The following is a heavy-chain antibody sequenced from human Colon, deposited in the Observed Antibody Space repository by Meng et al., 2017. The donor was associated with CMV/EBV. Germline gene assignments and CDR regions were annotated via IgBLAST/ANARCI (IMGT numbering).Heavy chain of an antibody. V-gene: IGHV3-11*04. CDR2: ISSSGSTI. Sequence: GGSLRLSCAVSGFTFSDYYMSWIRQAPEKGLEWVSYISSSGSTIYYADSVKGRFTISRDNAKNSLYLKMNILRAEDTAVYYCARRRRGEFDYWGQGTLVTVSS. J-gene: IGHJ4*02. CDR3: ARRRRGEFDY. CDR1: GFTFSDYY.